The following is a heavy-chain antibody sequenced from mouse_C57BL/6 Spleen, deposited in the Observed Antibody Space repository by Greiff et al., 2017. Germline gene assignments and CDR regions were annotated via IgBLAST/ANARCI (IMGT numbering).Heavy chain of an antibody. CDR3: ARPHYGGSHFDY. V-gene: IGHV1-54*01. CDR2: INPGSGGT. D-gene: IGHD1-1*01. J-gene: IGHJ2*01. CDR1: GYAFTNYL. Sequence: QVQLQQSGAELARPGTSVKVSCKASGYAFTNYLIEWVKQRPGQGLEWIGVINPGSGGTNYNEKFKGKATLTADKSSSTAYMQLSSLTSEDSAVYFCARPHYGGSHFDYWGQGTTLTVSS.